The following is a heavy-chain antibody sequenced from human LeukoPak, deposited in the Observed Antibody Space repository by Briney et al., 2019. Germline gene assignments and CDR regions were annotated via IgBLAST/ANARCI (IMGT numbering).Heavy chain of an antibody. CDR3: ARGCSSTSCWLRMDV. D-gene: IGHD2-2*01. V-gene: IGHV4-59*12. J-gene: IGHJ6*02. Sequence: NPSETLSLTCTVSGGSISNYYWSWIRQPPGKGLEWIGYIYYSGTTSYNPSLKSRVTMSIDTSKNQFSLKLSSLTAADTAVYYCARGCSSTSCWLRMDVWGQGTTVTVSS. CDR1: GGSISNYY. CDR2: IYYSGTT.